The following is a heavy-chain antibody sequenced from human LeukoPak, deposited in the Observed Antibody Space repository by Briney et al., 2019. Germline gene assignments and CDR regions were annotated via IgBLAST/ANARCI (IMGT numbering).Heavy chain of an antibody. J-gene: IGHJ6*03. V-gene: IGHV3-21*01. CDR1: GFTFSSYS. CDR2: ISSSSSYI. D-gene: IGHD6-6*01. Sequence: PGGSLRLSCAASGFTFSSYSMNWVRQAPGKGLEWASSISSSSSYIYYADSVKGRFTISRDNAKNSLYLQMNSLRAEDTAVYYCAREDSSSSGYMDVWGKGTTVTVSS. CDR3: AREDSSSSGYMDV.